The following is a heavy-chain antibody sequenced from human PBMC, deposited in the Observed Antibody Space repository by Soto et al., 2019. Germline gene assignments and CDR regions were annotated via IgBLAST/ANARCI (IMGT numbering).Heavy chain of an antibody. D-gene: IGHD6-6*01. J-gene: IGHJ3*01. CDR1: GFSLSTSGVG. V-gene: IGHV2-5*01. CDR3: ARGLATLPVFAFDV. CDR2: IYWSGDE. Sequence: QMTLKESGPTLVKPTQTLTLTCSFSGFSLSTSGVGVGWVRQPPGKALEWLALIYWSGDEHYRPSLKSRLTITKATSKNQVVLIMTNMDPVDTATYYCARGLATLPVFAFDVWGQGTTFTVSS.